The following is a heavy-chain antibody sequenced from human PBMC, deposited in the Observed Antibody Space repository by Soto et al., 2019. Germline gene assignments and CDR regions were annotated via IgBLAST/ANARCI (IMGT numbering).Heavy chain of an antibody. Sequence: ASVKISCKASGYTFTSYARHWVRQAPGQRLEWIGWINAGNGNTKYSQKFQGRVTITRDTSASTAYMGLSSLRSEDTAVYYCATCVQYSRSLDYWVQGTLVTVCS. J-gene: IGHJ4*02. V-gene: IGHV1-3*01. D-gene: IGHD6-6*01. CDR1: GYTFTSYA. CDR3: ATCVQYSRSLDY. CDR2: INAGNGNT.